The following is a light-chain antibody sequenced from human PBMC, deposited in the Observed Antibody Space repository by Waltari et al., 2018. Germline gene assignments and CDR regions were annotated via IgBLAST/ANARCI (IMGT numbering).Light chain of an antibody. CDR2: ANY. CDR1: TSNLGTNT. J-gene: IGLJ3*02. V-gene: IGLV1-44*01. CDR3: ATWDDSLSGRV. Sequence: QSVLTQPPSTSGTPGQTVTISCSGSTSNLGTNTCNWYQLLPGTAPKTVIFANYHRPSGVPDRFSASKSGTSASLVISGLQSEDEADYFCATWDDSLSGRVFGGGTKVTVL.